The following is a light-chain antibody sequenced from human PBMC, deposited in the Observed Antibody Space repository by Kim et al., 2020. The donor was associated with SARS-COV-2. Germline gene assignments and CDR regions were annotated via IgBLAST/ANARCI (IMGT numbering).Light chain of an antibody. V-gene: IGLV1-44*01. CDR2: SND. J-gene: IGLJ3*02. CDR3: VAWDDSLNGSV. CDR1: VSNIGSNV. Sequence: GQRETISCSGSVSNIGSNVVNWYQQLPGTAPKLLIYSNDSRPSGVPDRFSGSKSGTSASLAISGLQSEDEADYYCVAWDDSLNGSVFGGGTQLTVL.